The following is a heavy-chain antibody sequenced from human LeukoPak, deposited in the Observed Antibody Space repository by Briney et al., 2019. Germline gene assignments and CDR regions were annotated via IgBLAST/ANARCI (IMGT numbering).Heavy chain of an antibody. V-gene: IGHV3-23*01. D-gene: IGHD2-21*01. CDR3: AKDFRIGYSAHFDY. CDR2: IYENGGTT. J-gene: IGHJ4*02. CDR1: GFTFRSHA. Sequence: GSLRLSCVGPGFTFRSHAMSWVRQAPEKGLEFVSGIYENGGTTYHADSVKGRFSISRDNSKNTLYLQMDSLRGEDTAVYYCAKDFRIGYSAHFDYWGQGALVTVSS.